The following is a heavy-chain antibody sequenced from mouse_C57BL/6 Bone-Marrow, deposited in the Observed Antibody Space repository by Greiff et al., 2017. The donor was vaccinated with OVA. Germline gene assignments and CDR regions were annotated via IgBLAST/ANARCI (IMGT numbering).Heavy chain of an antibody. Sequence: EVKLQESGPGLVKPSQSLSLTCSVSGYSITSGYFWNWIRQFPGNKLEWMGFISNDGSNNYNQSLKNRITITRDTSKNQFFLKLNSVTTEDTATYCCARASHSMDYWDQGTSVTVSS. CDR1: GYSITSGYF. CDR2: ISNDGSN. CDR3: ARASHSMDY. J-gene: IGHJ4*01. V-gene: IGHV3-6*01.